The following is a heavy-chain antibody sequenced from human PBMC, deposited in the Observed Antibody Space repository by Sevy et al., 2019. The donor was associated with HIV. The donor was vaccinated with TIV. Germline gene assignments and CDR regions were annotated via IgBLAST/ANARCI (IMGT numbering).Heavy chain of an antibody. D-gene: IGHD3-3*01. Sequence: GGSLRLSCAASGFTFSDYYMSWIRQAPGKGLEWVSYNSSSGSTIYYADSVKGRFTISRDNAKNSLYLQMNSLRAEDTAVYYCARVITIFGVVPAGDAFDIWGQGTMVTVSS. CDR1: GFTFSDYY. J-gene: IGHJ3*02. CDR2: NSSSGSTI. V-gene: IGHV3-11*01. CDR3: ARVITIFGVVPAGDAFDI.